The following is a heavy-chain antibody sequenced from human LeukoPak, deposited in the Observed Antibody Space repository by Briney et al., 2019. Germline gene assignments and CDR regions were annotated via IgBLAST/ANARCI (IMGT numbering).Heavy chain of an antibody. J-gene: IGHJ3*01. CDR1: GVSINSDDYY. V-gene: IGHV4-30-4*01. CDR3: ARDCSGGSCYGALDA. D-gene: IGHD2-15*01. CDR2: IYNRGST. Sequence: SETLSLTCTVSGVSINSDDYYWSWIRQPPGKGLEWMGYIYNRGSTYYNPSLKSRVTISLDTSRNQFSLRLSSVTAADTAMYYCARDCSGGSCYGALDAWGQGTMVTVSS.